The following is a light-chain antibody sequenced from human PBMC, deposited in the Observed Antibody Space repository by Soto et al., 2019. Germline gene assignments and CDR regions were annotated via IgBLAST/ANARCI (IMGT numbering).Light chain of an antibody. CDR1: QSVSSSY. J-gene: IGKJ1*01. CDR3: HQHGSSRGT. Sequence: EIVLTQSPGTLSLSPGERATLSCRASQSVSSSYLAWYQQKPGQAPRLLIYAASSRATGIPDRISGSGSGTDFTLTISRLEPEDFAVYYCHQHGSSRGTFXQGT. CDR2: AAS. V-gene: IGKV3-20*01.